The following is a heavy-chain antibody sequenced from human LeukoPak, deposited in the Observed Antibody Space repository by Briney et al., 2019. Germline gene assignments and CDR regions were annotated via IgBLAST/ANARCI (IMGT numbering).Heavy chain of an antibody. CDR2: MYYSGST. D-gene: IGHD5-12*01. CDR1: GGSISSYY. V-gene: IGHV4-59*01. J-gene: IGHJ6*02. Sequence: SETLSLTCTVSGGSISSYYWSWIRQPPGKGLEWIGYMYYSGSTNYNPSLKSRVTISIDTSSHQFSLKVTYVTAADTAVYYCGRGFGSGYDFPTYFYGMDLWGRGTTVTVSS. CDR3: GRGFGSGYDFPTYFYGMDL.